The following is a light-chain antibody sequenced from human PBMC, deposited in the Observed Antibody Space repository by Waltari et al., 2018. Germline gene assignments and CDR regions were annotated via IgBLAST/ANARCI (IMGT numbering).Light chain of an antibody. Sequence: QSVLTQPPSASGTPGQRATLSCSGSSSNLGTNTVSWYQQVPGTAPKLLISSNNQRPSGVPDRFSGSKSGTSASLAISGLQSEDEADYYCATWDDSRNGPVFGGGTKLTVL. J-gene: IGLJ2*01. V-gene: IGLV1-44*01. CDR1: SSNLGTNT. CDR3: ATWDDSRNGPV. CDR2: SNN.